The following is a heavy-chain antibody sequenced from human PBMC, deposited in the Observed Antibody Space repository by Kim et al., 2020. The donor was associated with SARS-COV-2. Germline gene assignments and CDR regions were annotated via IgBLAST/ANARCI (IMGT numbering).Heavy chain of an antibody. CDR3: ATSRGGRYSGYDSPFDY. J-gene: IGHJ4*02. D-gene: IGHD5-12*01. Sequence: VKGRFTISRDNAKNSLSLQMNSLRAEDTAVYYCATSRGGRYSGYDSPFDYWGQGTLVTVSS. V-gene: IGHV3-11*04.